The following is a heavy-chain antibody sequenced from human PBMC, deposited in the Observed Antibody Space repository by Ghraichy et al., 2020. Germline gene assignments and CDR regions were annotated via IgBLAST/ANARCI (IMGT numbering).Heavy chain of an antibody. J-gene: IGHJ4*02. D-gene: IGHD2-21*02. CDR3: ASRRDCGSDCNFFDY. V-gene: IGHV4-4*02. Sequence: SETPSLTCAVSGDSISSSNWWTWVRQPPGRGLEWIGDIYHGGSTNHNPSLTSRVTISVDKSKNQFSLNLGSVTAADTAVYYCASRRDCGSDCNFFDYWGQGILVTVSS. CDR1: GDSISSSNW. CDR2: IYHGGST.